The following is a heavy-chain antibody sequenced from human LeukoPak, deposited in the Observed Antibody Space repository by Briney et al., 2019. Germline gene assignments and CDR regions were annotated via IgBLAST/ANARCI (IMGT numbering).Heavy chain of an antibody. V-gene: IGHV1-2*02. Sequence: ASVKVSCKASGYTFTDYYMHWVRQAPGQGLEWMGWINPNSGGTNYAQKFQGRVTMTRDTSISTAYMELSRLRSDDTAVYYCARDLGSSDAFDIWGQGTMVTVSS. D-gene: IGHD3-10*01. CDR2: INPNSGGT. J-gene: IGHJ3*02. CDR3: ARDLGSSDAFDI. CDR1: GYTFTDYY.